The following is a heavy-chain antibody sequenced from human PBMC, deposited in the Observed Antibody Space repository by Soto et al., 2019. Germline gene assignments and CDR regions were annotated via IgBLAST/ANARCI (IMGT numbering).Heavy chain of an antibody. D-gene: IGHD3-9*01. CDR2: IYYSGST. Sequence: SETLSLTCTVSGGSISSGDYYWSWIRQPPGKGLEWIGYIYYSGSTYYNPSLKSRVTISVDTSKNQFSLKLSSVTAADTAVYYCARKSGFDWLSLGSFDPWGQGTLVTVSS. CDR1: GGSISSGDYY. V-gene: IGHV4-30-4*01. CDR3: ARKSGFDWLSLGSFDP. J-gene: IGHJ5*02.